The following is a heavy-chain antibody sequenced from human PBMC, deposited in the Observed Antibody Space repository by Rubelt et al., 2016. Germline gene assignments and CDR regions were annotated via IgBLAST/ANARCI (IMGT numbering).Heavy chain of an antibody. Sequence: EVKKPGSSVKVSCKASGGTFSSYAISWVRQAPGQGLEWMGGIIPILGIANYAQKFQGRVTITADKSTSTAYMELSSLRSEDTAVYYCTRGVYCSGGSCASAEYFQHWGQGTLVTVSS. J-gene: IGHJ1*01. CDR2: IIPILGIA. D-gene: IGHD2-15*01. V-gene: IGHV1-69*10. CDR1: GGTFSSYA. CDR3: TRGVYCSGGSCASAEYFQH.